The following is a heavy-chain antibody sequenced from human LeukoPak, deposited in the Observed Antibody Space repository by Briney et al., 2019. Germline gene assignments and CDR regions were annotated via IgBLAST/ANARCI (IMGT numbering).Heavy chain of an antibody. J-gene: IGHJ6*02. CDR1: GGSISSGGYY. D-gene: IGHD1-7*01. CDR3: ARDGGSELRYYYGMDV. V-gene: IGHV4-31*03. Sequence: SETLSLTCTVSGGSISSGGYYWSWIRQHPGKGLEWIGYIYYSGSTYYNPSLKSRVTISVDTSKNQFSLKLSSVTAADTAVYYCARDGGSELRYYYGMDVWGQGTTVTVSS. CDR2: IYYSGST.